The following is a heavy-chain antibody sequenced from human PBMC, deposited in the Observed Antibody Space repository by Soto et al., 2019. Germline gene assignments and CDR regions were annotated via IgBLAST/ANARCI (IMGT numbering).Heavy chain of an antibody. CDR3: ASDLRYSSGWHNWFDP. Sequence: QVQLQESGPGLVKPSQTLSLTCTVSGGSISSGGYYWSWIRQHPGKGLEWIGYIYYSGSTSYNPSLESRVTISVDTSKNQFSLKLSSVTAADTAVYYCASDLRYSSGWHNWFDPWGQGTLVTVSS. CDR2: IYYSGST. V-gene: IGHV4-31*03. CDR1: GGSISSGGYY. J-gene: IGHJ5*02. D-gene: IGHD6-19*01.